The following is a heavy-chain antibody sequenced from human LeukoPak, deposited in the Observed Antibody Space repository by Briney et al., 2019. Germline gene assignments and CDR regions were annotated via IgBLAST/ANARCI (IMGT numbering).Heavy chain of an antibody. CDR3: ARDPMVRGGLGEY. J-gene: IGHJ4*02. CDR1: GGTFSSCA. CDR2: IIPIFGTA. D-gene: IGHD3-10*01. V-gene: IGHV1-69*05. Sequence: SVKVSCKASGGTFSSCAISWVRQAPGQGLEWMGGIIPIFGTANYAQKFQGRVKITTDEYTSTAYMELSSLRSEDTAVYYCARDPMVRGGLGEYWGQGTLVTVSS.